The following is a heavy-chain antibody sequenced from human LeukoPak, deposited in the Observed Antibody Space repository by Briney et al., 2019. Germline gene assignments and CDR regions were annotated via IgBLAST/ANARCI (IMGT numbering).Heavy chain of an antibody. J-gene: IGHJ4*02. CDR3: ARADSTSWFDY. D-gene: IGHD6-13*01. Sequence: TGGSLRLSCAASYRCTMHWVRQAPGKGLEFVSPISNNGGSTYYADSVKGRSTISRDNAKNSLYLQMNSLRAEDTAVYYCARADSTSWFDYWGQGTQVTASS. CDR2: ISNNGGST. CDR1: YRCT. V-gene: IGHV3-64*02.